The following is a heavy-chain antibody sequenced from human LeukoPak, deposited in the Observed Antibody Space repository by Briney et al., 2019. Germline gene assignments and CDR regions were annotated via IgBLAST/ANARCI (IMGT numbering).Heavy chain of an antibody. D-gene: IGHD3-3*01. CDR3: ARDQAIFGVVNLYYYYGIDV. CDR2: INPSGGST. J-gene: IGHJ6*02. V-gene: IGHV1-46*01. Sequence: GASVKVSCKASGYTFTSYYMHWVRQAPGQGLEWMGIINPSGGSTSYAQKFQGRVTMTRDTSTSTVYMELSSLRSEDTAVYYCARDQAIFGVVNLYYYYGIDVWGQGTTVTVSS. CDR1: GYTFTSYY.